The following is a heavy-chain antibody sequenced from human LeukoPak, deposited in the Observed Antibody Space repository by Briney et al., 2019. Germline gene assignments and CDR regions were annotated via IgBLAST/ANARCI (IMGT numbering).Heavy chain of an antibody. CDR1: GGTFSSYA. CDR3: ARTAYFDYVWGGPLDY. D-gene: IGHD3-16*01. Sequence: VASVKVSCKASGGTFSSYAISWVRQAPGQGLEWMGGIIPIFGTANYAQTFQGRVTITADESTSTAYMELSSLRSEDTAVYYCARTAYFDYVWGGPLDYWGQGTLVTVSS. V-gene: IGHV1-69*13. CDR2: IIPIFGTA. J-gene: IGHJ4*02.